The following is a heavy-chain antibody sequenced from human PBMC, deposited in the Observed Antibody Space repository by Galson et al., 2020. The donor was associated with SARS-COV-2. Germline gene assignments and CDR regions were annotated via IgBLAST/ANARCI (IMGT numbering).Heavy chain of an antibody. J-gene: IGHJ5*02. Sequence: ASVKVSCKVSGYTLTELSMHWVRQAPGKGLEWMGGFDPEDGETIYAQKFQGRVTMTEDTSTDTAYMELSSLRSEDTAVYYCATGPPYSSSAGWFDPWGQGTLVTVSS. CDR3: ATGPPYSSSAGWFDP. CDR1: GYTLTELS. CDR2: FDPEDGET. V-gene: IGHV1-24*01. D-gene: IGHD6-6*01.